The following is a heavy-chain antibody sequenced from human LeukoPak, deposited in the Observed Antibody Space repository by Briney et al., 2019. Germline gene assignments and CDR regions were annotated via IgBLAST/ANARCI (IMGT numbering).Heavy chain of an antibody. CDR1: GFTFSNYW. CDR3: ARDRWELLSNSYHYCGLDV. V-gene: IGHV3-7*01. D-gene: IGHD2-15*01. CDR2: IKQDGSEK. J-gene: IGHJ6*02. Sequence: GGSLRLSCAASGFTFSNYWMSWVRQAPGKGLEWVANIKQDGSEKCYVDSVKGRFTISRDNAKNSLYLQINSLRAEDTAVYYCARDRWELLSNSYHYCGLDVWGQGTTVTVSS.